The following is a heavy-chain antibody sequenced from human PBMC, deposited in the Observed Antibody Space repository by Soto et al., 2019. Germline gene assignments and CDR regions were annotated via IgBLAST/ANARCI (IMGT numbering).Heavy chain of an antibody. CDR2: IIPIFGTV. V-gene: IGHV1-69*05. CDR1: GGTFRTYA. J-gene: IGHJ6*02. D-gene: IGHD6-19*01. CDR3: AKGAVAGTPTSYYYSGMDV. Sequence: QVQLLQSGAEVKKPGSSVRVSCEASGGTFRTYAISWVRQAPGQGLEWMGEIIPIFGTVNYAQKFQGRVTITPDESTTTVYMDLRSLRSEDTAVYYCAKGAVAGTPTSYYYSGMDVWGQGTTVTVSS.